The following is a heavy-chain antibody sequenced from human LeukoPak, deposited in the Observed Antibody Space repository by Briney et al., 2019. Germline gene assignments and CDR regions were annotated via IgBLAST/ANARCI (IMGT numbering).Heavy chain of an antibody. CDR2: ITGSGDDT. CDR1: GFTFSTFA. Sequence: PGGSLRLSCAASGFTFSTFAMSWVRQAPTKGLEWVSGITGSGDDTYYADSVKGRFTISRDNSKNTLYLQMNSLRAEDTAVYYCAKGAYCSGGSCYSYYFDYWGQGTLVTVSS. J-gene: IGHJ4*02. D-gene: IGHD2-15*01. V-gene: IGHV3-23*01. CDR3: AKGAYCSGGSCYSYYFDY.